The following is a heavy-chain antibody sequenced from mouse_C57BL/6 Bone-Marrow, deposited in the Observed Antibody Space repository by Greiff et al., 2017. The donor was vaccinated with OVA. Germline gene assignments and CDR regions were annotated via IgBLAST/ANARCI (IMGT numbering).Heavy chain of an antibody. J-gene: IGHJ2*01. CDR2: IDPANGDT. V-gene: IGHV14-4*01. CDR3: TTFTTVVFDY. Sequence: EVQLQQSGAELVRPGASVKLSCTASGFNIKDDYMHWVKQRPEQGLEWIGWIDPANGDTEYASKFQGKATITADTSSNTAYLQLSSLTSEDTAVDYCTTFTTVVFDYWGQGTTLTVSS. D-gene: IGHD1-1*01. CDR1: GFNIKDDY.